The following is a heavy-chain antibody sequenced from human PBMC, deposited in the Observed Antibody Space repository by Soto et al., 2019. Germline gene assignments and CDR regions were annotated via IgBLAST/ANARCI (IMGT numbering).Heavy chain of an antibody. Sequence: GGSLRLSCAASGFTFSNAWINWVRQAPGKGLEWVGRIKRKTDGGTTDLAAPVKGRFATSRDDSKNMVYLQMNSLRTEDTAIFYCARASGHIYATLHGPFDHWGQGALVTVSS. J-gene: IGHJ4*02. D-gene: IGHD2-8*01. CDR2: IKRKTDGGTT. V-gene: IGHV3-15*07. CDR1: GFTFSNAW. CDR3: ARASGHIYATLHGPFDH.